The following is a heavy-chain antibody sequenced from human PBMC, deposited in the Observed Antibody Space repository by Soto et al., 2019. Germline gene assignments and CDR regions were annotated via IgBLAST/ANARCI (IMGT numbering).Heavy chain of an antibody. CDR3: ATYRPGSSGGNWFDP. Sequence: QLVQSGAEVKKPGSSVKVSCQAFGGTFSKYGVSWVRQAPGQGLQWMGGITPMLGTSTITQRFHDRVTLTADEFTTVAYMELNSLTSEDTAIYYCATYRPGSSGGNWFDPWGQGTLVTVSP. D-gene: IGHD6-19*01. CDR1: GGTFSKYG. J-gene: IGHJ5*02. V-gene: IGHV1-69*01. CDR2: ITPMLGTS.